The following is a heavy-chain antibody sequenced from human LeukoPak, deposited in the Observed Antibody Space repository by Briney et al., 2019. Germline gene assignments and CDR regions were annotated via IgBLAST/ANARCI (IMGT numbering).Heavy chain of an antibody. CDR2: ISAYSGNT. CDR3: ASELVHDSSGYFFMGAFDV. D-gene: IGHD3-22*01. V-gene: IGHV1-18*01. Sequence: ASVKVSCKAFGYTFSSYGISWVRQAPGQGLEWMGWISAYSGNTNYAQKFQGRVTLTTDTSTNTAYIELRSLRSDDTAVYYCASELVHDSSGYFFMGAFDVWGQGTMVTVSS. CDR1: GYTFSSYG. J-gene: IGHJ3*01.